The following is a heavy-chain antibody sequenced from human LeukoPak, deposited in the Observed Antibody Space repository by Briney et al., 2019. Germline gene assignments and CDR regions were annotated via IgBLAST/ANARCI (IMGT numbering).Heavy chain of an antibody. CDR3: ARDQGHHDAFDI. CDR1: GYTFTGYY. J-gene: IGHJ3*02. Sequence: ASVKVSCKASGYTFTGYYMHWVRQAPGQGLEWMGWINPNSGGTNYAQKFQGRVTMTRDTSISTAYMELSGLRSDDTAVYYCARDQGHHDAFDIWDQGTMVTVSS. CDR2: INPNSGGT. V-gene: IGHV1-2*02.